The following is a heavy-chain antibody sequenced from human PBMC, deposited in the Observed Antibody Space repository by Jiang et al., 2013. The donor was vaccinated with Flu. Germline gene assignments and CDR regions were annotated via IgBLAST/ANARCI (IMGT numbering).Heavy chain of an antibody. D-gene: IGHD5-18*01. CDR2: TYYRSKWYN. J-gene: IGHJ4*02. Sequence: SQTLSLTCALSGDSVSSNSAAWNWIRQSPSRGLEWLGRTYYRSKWYNDYAVSVKSRITINPDTSKNQFSLQLNSVTPEDTAVYYCARDRSAKRGYSYGYDYWGQGTLVTVSS. CDR3: ARDRSAKRGYSYGYDY. V-gene: IGHV6-1*01. CDR1: GDSVSSNSAA.